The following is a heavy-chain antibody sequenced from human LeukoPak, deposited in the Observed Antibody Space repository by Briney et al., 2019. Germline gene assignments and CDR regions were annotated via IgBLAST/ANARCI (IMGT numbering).Heavy chain of an antibody. CDR3: ARDQIVVVPAAPGY. Sequence: GGSLRLSCAASGFTFSSYSMNWVRQAPGKGLEWVSSISSSSSYIYYADSVKGRFTISGDNSKNTLYLQMNSLRAEDTAVYYCARDQIVVVPAAPGYWGQGTLVTVSS. J-gene: IGHJ4*02. CDR1: GFTFSSYS. D-gene: IGHD2-2*01. V-gene: IGHV3-21*01. CDR2: ISSSSSYI.